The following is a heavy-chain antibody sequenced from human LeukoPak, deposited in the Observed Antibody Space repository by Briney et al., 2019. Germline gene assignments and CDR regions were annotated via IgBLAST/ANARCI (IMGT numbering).Heavy chain of an antibody. Sequence: KHGESLKISCKGSGYSFTSYWIGWVRQMPGKGLEWMGIIYPGDSDTRYSPPFQGQVTISADKSISTAYLQWSSLKASDTAMYYCARTTYYYDSSGTNAFDIWGQGTMVTVSS. D-gene: IGHD3-22*01. CDR3: ARTTYYYDSSGTNAFDI. V-gene: IGHV5-51*01. J-gene: IGHJ3*02. CDR1: GYSFTSYW. CDR2: IYPGDSDT.